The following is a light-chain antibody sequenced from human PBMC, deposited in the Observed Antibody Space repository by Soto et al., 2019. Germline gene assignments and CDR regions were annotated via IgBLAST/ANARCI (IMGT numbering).Light chain of an antibody. V-gene: IGLV2-23*01. CDR2: EGS. Sequence: QSALTQPPSVSGSPGQSITISCTGTSSDVGSYNLVSWYQQHPGKAPKLMIYEGSKRPSGVSNRFSGSKSGNTASLTISGLQAEDEADHYCCSYAGSSTPVVFGGGTKLTVL. CDR1: SSDVGSYNL. J-gene: IGLJ2*01. CDR3: CSYAGSSTPVV.